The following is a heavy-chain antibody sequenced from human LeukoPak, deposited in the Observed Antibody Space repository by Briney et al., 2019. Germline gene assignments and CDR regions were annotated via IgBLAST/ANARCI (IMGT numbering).Heavy chain of an antibody. V-gene: IGHV3-7*01. Sequence: TGGSLGLSCVASRFSISNYWMNWVRQAPGKGLEWVANIKQDGSEKYYVDSVKGRFTISRDNAKNSVYLQMNSLRAEDTAVYYCARGFDGANAFDLWGQGTLVNLSS. CDR1: RFSISNYW. CDR2: IKQDGSEK. CDR3: ARGFDGANAFDL. J-gene: IGHJ3*01.